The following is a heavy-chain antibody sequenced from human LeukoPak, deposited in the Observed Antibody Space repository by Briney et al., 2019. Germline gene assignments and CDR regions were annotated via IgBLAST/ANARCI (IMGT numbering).Heavy chain of an antibody. J-gene: IGHJ6*03. CDR3: AREYYYYMDV. CDR1: GFTFSGYW. Sequence: GGSLRLSCAASGFTFSGYWMSWVRQAPGKGLEWVANIKQDGSEKYYVDSVKGRFTISRDNAKNSLYLQMNSLRAEDTAVYYCAREYYYYMDVWGKGTTVTVSS. CDR2: IKQDGSEK. V-gene: IGHV3-7*01.